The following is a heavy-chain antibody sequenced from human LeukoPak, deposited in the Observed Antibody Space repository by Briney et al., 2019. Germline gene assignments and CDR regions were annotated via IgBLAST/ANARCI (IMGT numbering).Heavy chain of an antibody. D-gene: IGHD1-26*01. V-gene: IGHV3-66*02. J-gene: IGHJ4*02. CDR3: ARDPWVGSTTLH. Sequence: GGSLRLSCVTSGFSVSSGYMTWARQAPGKGLEWVSPLYSDDSPYYPDTVKGRFTISRDRSRNTLYLQLDSLRPEDTGIYYCARDPWVGSTTLHWGQGIQVTVSS. CDR2: LYSDDSP. CDR1: GFSVSSGY.